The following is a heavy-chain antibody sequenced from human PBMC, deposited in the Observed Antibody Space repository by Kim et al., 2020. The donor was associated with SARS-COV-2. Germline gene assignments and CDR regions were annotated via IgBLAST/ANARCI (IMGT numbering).Heavy chain of an antibody. CDR3: ARDNTYYDILTGYYHFDY. Sequence: GGSLRLSCAASGFTFSSYWMSWVRQAPGKGLEWVANIKQDGSEKYYVDSVKGRFTISRDNAKNSLYLQMNSLRAEDTAVYYCARDNTYYDILTGYYHFDYWGQGTLVTVSS. CDR2: IKQDGSEK. CDR1: GFTFSSYW. V-gene: IGHV3-7*01. J-gene: IGHJ4*02. D-gene: IGHD3-9*01.